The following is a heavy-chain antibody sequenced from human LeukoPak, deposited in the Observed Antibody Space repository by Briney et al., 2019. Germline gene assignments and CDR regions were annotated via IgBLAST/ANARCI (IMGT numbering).Heavy chain of an antibody. V-gene: IGHV3-23*01. Sequence: SLSLSWVASGLSFDNFAVSCVRLAPGKGLGWVSTINGPGKMTYYADTVNSRFTISRDNPKNTLYLQRSGLRAGDTGLYFCAKNDGCHYWYFVYWGEGALVTVSS. CDR1: GLSFDNFA. D-gene: IGHD5-24*01. CDR3: AKNDGCHYWYFVY. CDR2: INGPGKMT. J-gene: IGHJ4*02.